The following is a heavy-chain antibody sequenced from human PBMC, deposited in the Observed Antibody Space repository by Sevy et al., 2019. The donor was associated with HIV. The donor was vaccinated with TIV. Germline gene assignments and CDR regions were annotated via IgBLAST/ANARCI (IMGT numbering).Heavy chain of an antibody. V-gene: IGHV3-23*01. CDR2: ISGSGGSGDKT. Sequence: GGSLRLSCAASGFTFSSYAMNWVRQAPGKGLEWVSGISGSGGSGDKTNYAASVKGRFTISRDDSKNSLYLQLNSLSDEETAIYYCARKYDSSGYFDYWGQGTLVTVSS. D-gene: IGHD3-22*01. CDR3: ARKYDSSGYFDY. J-gene: IGHJ4*02. CDR1: GFTFSSYA.